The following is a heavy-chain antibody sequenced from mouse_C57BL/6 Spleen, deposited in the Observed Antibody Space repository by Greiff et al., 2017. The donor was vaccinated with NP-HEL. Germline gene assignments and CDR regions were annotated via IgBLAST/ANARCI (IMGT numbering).Heavy chain of an antibody. V-gene: IGHV5-9*01. CDR3: ASLPRGYFDY. CDR1: GFTFSSYT. CDR2: ISGGGGNT. Sequence: EVKVVESGGGLVKPGGSLKLSCAASGFTFSSYTMSWVRQTPEKRLEWVATISGGGGNTYYPDSVKGRFTISRDNAKNTLYLQMSSLRSEDTALYYCASLPRGYFDYWGQGTTLTVSS. J-gene: IGHJ2*01.